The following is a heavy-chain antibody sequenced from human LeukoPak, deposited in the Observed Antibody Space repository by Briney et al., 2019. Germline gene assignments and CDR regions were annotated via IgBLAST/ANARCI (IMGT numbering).Heavy chain of an antibody. CDR3: ASYGDSRWGFDP. V-gene: IGHV4-59*06. Sequence: SETLSLTCTVSGGSISSYYWSWIRQHPGKGLEWIGYIYYSGSTYYNPSLKSRVTISVDTSKNQFSLKLSSVTAADTAVYYCASYGDSRWGFDPWGQGTLVTVSS. J-gene: IGHJ5*02. CDR1: GGSISSYY. D-gene: IGHD4-17*01. CDR2: IYYSGST.